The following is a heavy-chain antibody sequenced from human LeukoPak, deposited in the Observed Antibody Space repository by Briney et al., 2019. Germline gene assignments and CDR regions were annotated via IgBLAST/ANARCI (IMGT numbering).Heavy chain of an antibody. CDR2: ISAYNGNT. V-gene: IGHV1-18*01. Sequence: GASVKVSCKASGYTFTSFGISWMRQAPGQGLEWMGWISAYNGNTNYAQKLQGRVTMTTDTSTSTAYMELRSLRSDDTAVYYCARGNIVVVPAAMDFDYWGQGTLVTVSS. CDR1: GYTFTSFG. D-gene: IGHD2-2*01. J-gene: IGHJ4*02. CDR3: ARGNIVVVPAAMDFDY.